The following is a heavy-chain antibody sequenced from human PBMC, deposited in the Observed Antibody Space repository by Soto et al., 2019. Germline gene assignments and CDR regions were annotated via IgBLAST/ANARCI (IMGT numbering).Heavy chain of an antibody. J-gene: IGHJ6*02. CDR3: ARDKRYDSSGYYYYYYGMDV. D-gene: IGHD3-22*01. CDR2: INHSGST. Sequence: SETLSLTCAVYGGSFSGYYWSWIRQPPGKGLEWIGEINHSGSTNYNPSLKSRVTISVDTSKNQFSLKLSSVTAADTAVYYCARDKRYDSSGYYYYYYGMDVWGQGTTVTVSS. CDR1: GGSFSGYY. V-gene: IGHV4-34*01.